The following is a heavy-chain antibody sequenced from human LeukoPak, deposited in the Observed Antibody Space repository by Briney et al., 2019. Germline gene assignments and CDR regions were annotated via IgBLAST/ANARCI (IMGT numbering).Heavy chain of an antibody. CDR3: AHRAGDDYVWGSYRSRDWFDP. V-gene: IGHV2-5*02. D-gene: IGHD3-16*02. CDR2: IYWDDDK. CDR1: GFSLSTSGVG. Sequence: SGPTLVNPTQTLTLTCTFSGFSLSTSGVGVGWIRQPPGKALEWLALIYWDDDKRYSPSLKSRLTITKDTSKNQVVLTMTNMDPVDTATYYCAHRAGDDYVWGSYRSRDWFDPWGQGTLVTVSS. J-gene: IGHJ5*02.